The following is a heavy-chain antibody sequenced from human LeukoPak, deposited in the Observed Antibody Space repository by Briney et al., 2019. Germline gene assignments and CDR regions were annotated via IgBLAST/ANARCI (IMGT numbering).Heavy chain of an antibody. V-gene: IGHV4-39*07. CDR3: ARNTNLEDSTNNDAFDI. CDR2: IYYRGST. CDR1: GGSISSSSYY. D-gene: IGHD5/OR15-5a*01. Sequence: SETLSLTCTVSGGSISSSSYYWGWIRQPPGKGLEWIGTIYYRGSTYYNPSLKSRVTVSVDTSKNQFSLKLSSVTAADTAVYYCARNTNLEDSTNNDAFDIWGLGTMVTVSP. J-gene: IGHJ3*02.